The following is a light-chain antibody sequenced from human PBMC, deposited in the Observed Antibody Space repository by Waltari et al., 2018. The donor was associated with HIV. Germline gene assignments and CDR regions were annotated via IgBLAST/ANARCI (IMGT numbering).Light chain of an antibody. CDR1: NSNIGSNT. V-gene: IGLV1-44*01. CDR2: NNN. Sequence: QSVLTQPPSSSVTPGQRVTISCSGRNSNIGSNTVNWYQQLPGTAPKLLIYNNNQRPSGVSDRFSGSKSGTSASLAISGLQSEDEADYYCAAWDDSLNAHVLFGGGTKLTVL. CDR3: AAWDDSLNAHVL. J-gene: IGLJ2*01.